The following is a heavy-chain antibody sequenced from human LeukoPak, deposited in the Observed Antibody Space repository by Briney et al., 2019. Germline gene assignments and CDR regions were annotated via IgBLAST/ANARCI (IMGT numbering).Heavy chain of an antibody. D-gene: IGHD2-2*01. Sequence: ASVKVSCKASGYTFTSYGISWVRQAPGQGLGWMGWISAYNGNTNYAQKLQGRVTMTTDTSTSTAYMELRSLRSDDTAVYYCARDHIVVVPTSYYYYGMDVWGQGTTVTVSS. CDR2: ISAYNGNT. CDR1: GYTFTSYG. J-gene: IGHJ6*02. CDR3: ARDHIVVVPTSYYYYGMDV. V-gene: IGHV1-18*01.